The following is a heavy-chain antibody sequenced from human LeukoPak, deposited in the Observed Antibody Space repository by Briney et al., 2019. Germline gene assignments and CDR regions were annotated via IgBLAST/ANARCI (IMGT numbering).Heavy chain of an antibody. D-gene: IGHD5-18*01. CDR3: AKDYGPPWIQLWLGTFDY. J-gene: IGHJ4*02. CDR2: ISGSGDST. Sequence: PGGSLRLSCAASGFTFSTYAVNWVRQAPGKGLDWVSTISGSGDSTYYADSVKGRFTISRDNSKNTLYLQMNSLRAEDTAVYYCAKDYGPPWIQLWLGTFDYWGQGTLVTVSS. CDR1: GFTFSTYA. V-gene: IGHV3-23*01.